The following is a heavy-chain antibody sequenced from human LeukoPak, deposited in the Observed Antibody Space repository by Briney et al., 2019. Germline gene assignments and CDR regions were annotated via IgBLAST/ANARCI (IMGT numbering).Heavy chain of an antibody. CDR3: ARSASGPLDY. V-gene: IGHV3-11*04. Sequence: GGSVRLSCAASGFTFSDYYMSWIRQAPGKGLEWVSYISSSGSTIYYADSVKGRFTISRDNAKNSLYLQMSSLRVDDTAVYYCARSASGPLDYWGQGTLVTVSS. J-gene: IGHJ4*02. CDR1: GFTFSDYY. CDR2: ISSSGSTI. D-gene: IGHD6-25*01.